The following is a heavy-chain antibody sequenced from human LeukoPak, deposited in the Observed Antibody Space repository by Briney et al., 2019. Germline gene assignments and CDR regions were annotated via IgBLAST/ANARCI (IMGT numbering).Heavy chain of an antibody. CDR3: AKCSTSAYTTGWCNWIDP. CDR1: GFTFTSEA. CDR2: TVSRGTT. J-gene: IGHJ5*02. D-gene: IGHD6-19*01. Sequence: GGSLRLSCVASGFTFTSEAMNWVRQAPGKGLEWVSSTVSRGTTQYADSVKGRFTVSRDTSKNTLYLQMNSLRADDTAVYYCAKCSTSAYTTGWCNWIDPWGQGTLVTVSS. V-gene: IGHV3-23*01.